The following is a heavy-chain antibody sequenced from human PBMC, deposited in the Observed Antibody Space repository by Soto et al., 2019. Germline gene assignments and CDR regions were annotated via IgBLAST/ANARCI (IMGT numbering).Heavy chain of an antibody. J-gene: IGHJ6*02. CDR1: GRSFSSDG. CDR3: ARGQYYSSGSAATSYFYFGIDV. Sequence: QLQLEQSGPEVKKPGSSVKVSCKASGRSFSSDGVSWVRQAPGQGLEWMGGIIPVFGNTKYVQRFQGRLTITADKSTSTVYMEMSSLSSEDPAVYFCARGQYYSSGSAATSYFYFGIDVWGQGTTVIVSS. V-gene: IGHV1-69*06. CDR2: IIPVFGNT. D-gene: IGHD3-10*01.